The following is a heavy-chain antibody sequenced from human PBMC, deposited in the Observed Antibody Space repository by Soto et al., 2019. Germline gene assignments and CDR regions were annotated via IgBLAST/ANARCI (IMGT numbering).Heavy chain of an antibody. D-gene: IGHD4-4*01. J-gene: IGHJ5*01. CDR3: ARRRDYTNYDNWFDS. V-gene: IGHV4-59*01. CDR1: GGSISSYY. Sequence: SETLSLTCTVSGGSISSYYWSWIRQPPGKGLEWIGYIYYSGSTNYNPSLKSRVTISVDTSKNQFSLKLSSVTAADTAVYYCARRRDYTNYDNWFDSWGQGPLGTVSS. CDR2: IYYSGST.